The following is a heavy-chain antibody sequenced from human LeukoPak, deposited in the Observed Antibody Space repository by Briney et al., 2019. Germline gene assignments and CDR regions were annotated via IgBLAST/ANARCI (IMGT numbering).Heavy chain of an antibody. Sequence: SETLSLTCTVSGGSIISYYWTWIRQPPGRGLEWIGYIYYSRTTNYNPSLESRVTISVDTSKNQFSLKLSSVTAADTAVYYCARGLSSSWYVSYYFDYWGQGTLVTVSS. CDR3: ARGLSSSWYVSYYFDY. CDR2: IYYSRTT. V-gene: IGHV4-59*01. J-gene: IGHJ4*02. D-gene: IGHD6-13*01. CDR1: GGSIISYY.